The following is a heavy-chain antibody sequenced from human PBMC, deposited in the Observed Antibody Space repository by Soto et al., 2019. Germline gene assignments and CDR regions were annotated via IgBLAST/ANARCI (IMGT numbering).Heavy chain of an antibody. CDR3: ARDRNYYGSGSYYCREYYYYYYGTDV. V-gene: IGHV1-2*02. D-gene: IGHD3-10*01. CDR2: INPNSGGT. Sequence: VASVKVSCKASGYTFTGYYMHWVRQAPGQGLEWMGWINPNSGGTNYAQKFQGRVTMTRDTSISTAYMELSRLRSDDTAVYYCARDRNYYGSGSYYCREYYYYYYGTDVWGQGTMVTVSS. CDR1: GYTFTGYY. J-gene: IGHJ6*02.